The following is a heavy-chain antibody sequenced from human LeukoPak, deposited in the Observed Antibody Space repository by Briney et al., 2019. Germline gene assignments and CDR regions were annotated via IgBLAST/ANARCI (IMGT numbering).Heavy chain of an antibody. Sequence: SETLSLTCAVYGGSFSGYYWSWIRQPPGKGLEWIGNIYYSGSIFYNPSLRSRITISVDTSKNQFSLKLRSVTAADTVVYYCARHYAYGSGTYVPFDCWGQGTLVTVSS. J-gene: IGHJ4*02. V-gene: IGHV4-34*01. CDR1: GGSFSGYY. D-gene: IGHD3-10*01. CDR3: ARHYAYGSGTYVPFDC. CDR2: IYYSGSI.